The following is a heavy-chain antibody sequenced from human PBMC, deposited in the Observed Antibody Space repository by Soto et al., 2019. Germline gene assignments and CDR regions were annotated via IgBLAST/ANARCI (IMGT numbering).Heavy chain of an antibody. CDR3: ATLSGNYYEHYQHDVYG. D-gene: IGHD1-26*01. V-gene: IGHV3-23*01. CDR2: IGGSDGRT. J-gene: IGHJ6*02. Sequence: EVQLLESGGGLVQPGGSLRLSCAASGFTFNNYATSWVRQAPGKGLEWVSAIGGSDGRTYYADSVKGRFTVTRDNSKNTLLLQMNSLRVEDPAVYYCATLSGNYYEHYQHDVYGWGHGTTVTVSS. CDR1: GFTFNNYA.